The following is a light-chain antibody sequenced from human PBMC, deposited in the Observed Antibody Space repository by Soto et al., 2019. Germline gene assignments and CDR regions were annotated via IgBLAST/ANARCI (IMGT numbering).Light chain of an antibody. V-gene: IGKV3-20*01. J-gene: IGKJ5*01. CDR2: GAS. Sequence: EIVLTQCPGTLSLSPGERATLSCRASQSVSSSYLAWYQQKPGQAPRLLIYGASSRATGIPDRFSGSGSGTDFTLTISRLEPEDFAVYYCQQYGSSSITFGQGTRLEIK. CDR1: QSVSSSY. CDR3: QQYGSSSIT.